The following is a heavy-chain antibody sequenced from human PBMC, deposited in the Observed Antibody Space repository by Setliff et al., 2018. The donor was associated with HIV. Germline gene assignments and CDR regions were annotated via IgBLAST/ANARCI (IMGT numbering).Heavy chain of an antibody. J-gene: IGHJ4*02. D-gene: IGHD3-16*01. CDR3: ARPSHVYDDDGPLGY. Sequence: VASVKVSCKTSGYSFTAYDINWVRQATGRGLEWMAWMNPSTGEIGYAQKFQGSLTMTRDSSITTAFMELRGLRSEDTAIYYCARPSHVYDDDGPLGYWGQGTLVTVSS. V-gene: IGHV1-8*01. CDR2: MNPSTGEI. CDR1: GYSFTAYD.